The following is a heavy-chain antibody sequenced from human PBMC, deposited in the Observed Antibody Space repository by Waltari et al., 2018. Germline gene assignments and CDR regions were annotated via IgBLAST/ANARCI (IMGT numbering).Heavy chain of an antibody. D-gene: IGHD3-10*01. J-gene: IGHJ4*02. CDR2: IYYSGST. Sequence: QVQLQESGPRLVKPSQTLSLTCSVSGDSIRSACYSWSWLRHHPGKGLEWIGYIYYSGSTYYNPSLESLVTISVDTSKTQFSLKLSSVTAADTAVYYCARAYGSGWPYYYDYWGQGTLVTVSS. CDR1: GDSIRSACYS. V-gene: IGHV4-31*01. CDR3: ARAYGSGWPYYYDY.